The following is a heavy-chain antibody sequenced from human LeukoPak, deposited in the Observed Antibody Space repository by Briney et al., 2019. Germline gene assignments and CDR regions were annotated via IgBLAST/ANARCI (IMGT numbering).Heavy chain of an antibody. CDR1: GFTFSDYY. D-gene: IGHD5-18*01. CDR3: AKDRGYSYGYVRCYFDY. J-gene: IGHJ4*02. Sequence: NTGGSLRLSCAASGFTFSDYYMSWIRQAPGKGLEWVSYISSSGSTIYYADSVKGRFTISRDNAKNSLYLQMNSLRAEDTAVYYCAKDRGYSYGYVRCYFDYWGQGTLVTVSS. CDR2: ISSSGSTI. V-gene: IGHV3-11*01.